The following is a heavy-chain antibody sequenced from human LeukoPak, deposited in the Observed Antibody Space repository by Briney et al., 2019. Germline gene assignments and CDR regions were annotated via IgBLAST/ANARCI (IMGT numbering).Heavy chain of an antibody. CDR1: GYTFSNYA. CDR3: AKDGYDFWSAYLIDL. J-gene: IGHJ5*02. CDR2: ISGSDGST. D-gene: IGHD3-3*01. Sequence: GGSLRLSCAASGYTFSNYAMTWVRQAPGKGLEWVSAISGSDGSTYYSDSVTGRFSISRDNAKNTLYLQMTSLRTDDTAVYYCAKDGYDFWSAYLIDLWGQGTLVTVSS. V-gene: IGHV3-23*01.